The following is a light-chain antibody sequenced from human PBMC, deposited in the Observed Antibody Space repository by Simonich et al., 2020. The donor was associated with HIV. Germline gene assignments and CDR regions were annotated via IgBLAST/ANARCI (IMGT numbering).Light chain of an antibody. CDR1: LSVLYSSNNKNY. Sequence: DIVMTQSPDSLAVSLGERATINCKSSLSVLYSSNNKNYLAGYQQKPGQPPKMLIYWASTRESGVPDRFSASGSGTDFTLTISSLQAEDVAFYSCQQHYDTPWTFGQGTKVEIK. J-gene: IGKJ1*01. V-gene: IGKV4-1*01. CDR3: QQHYDTPWT. CDR2: WAS.